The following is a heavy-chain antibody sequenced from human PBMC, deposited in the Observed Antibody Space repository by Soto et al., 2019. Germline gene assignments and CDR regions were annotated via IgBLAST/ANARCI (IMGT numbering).Heavy chain of an antibody. J-gene: IGHJ4*02. D-gene: IGHD3-22*01. Sequence: GGSLRLSCAASGFTVSSNYMSWVRQAPGKGLEWVSFIYSDGSTYYADSVKGRFTISRDNSKNTLYLQMNSLRAEDTAVYYCASRTFPYYDSSGYPAYYFDYWGQGTLVTVSS. CDR1: GFTVSSNY. CDR3: ASRTFPYYDSSGYPAYYFDY. V-gene: IGHV3-66*01. CDR2: IYSDGST.